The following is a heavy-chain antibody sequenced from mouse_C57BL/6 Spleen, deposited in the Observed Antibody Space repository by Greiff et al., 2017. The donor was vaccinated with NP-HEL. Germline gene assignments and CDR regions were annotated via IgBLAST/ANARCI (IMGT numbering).Heavy chain of an antibody. CDR2: IHPNSGST. V-gene: IGHV1-64*01. D-gene: IGHD2-3*01. CDR3: ARSIGDGYYPYYARDY. J-gene: IGHJ4*01. CDR1: GYTFTSYW. Sequence: QVQLQQPGAELVKPGASVKLSCKASGYTFTSYWMHWVKQRPGQGLEWIGMIHPNSGSTNYNAKFKSKATLTVDKSSSTAYMQLSSLTSEDSAFYYCARSIGDGYYPYYARDYWGQGTSVTVSS.